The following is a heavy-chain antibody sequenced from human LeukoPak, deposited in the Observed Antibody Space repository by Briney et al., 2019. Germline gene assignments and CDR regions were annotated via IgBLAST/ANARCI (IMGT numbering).Heavy chain of an antibody. V-gene: IGHV3-9*01. CDR2: ISWNSGSI. CDR3: AKDLAAAKVFDY. D-gene: IGHD6-13*01. CDR1: GFTFDDYG. J-gene: IGHJ4*02. Sequence: GGSLRLSCAASGFTFDDYGMHWVRQAPGKGLEWVSGISWNSGSIGYADSVKGRFTISRDNAKNSLYLQMNSLRAEDTALYYCAKDLAAAKVFDYWGQGTLVTVSS.